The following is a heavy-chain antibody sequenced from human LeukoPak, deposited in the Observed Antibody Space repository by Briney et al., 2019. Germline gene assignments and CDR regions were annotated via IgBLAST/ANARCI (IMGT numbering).Heavy chain of an antibody. D-gene: IGHD2-15*01. CDR1: GYTFTGYY. CDR2: IIPIFGTA. Sequence: SVKVSCKASGYTFTGYYMHWVRQAPGQGLEWMGGIIPIFGTANYAQKFQGRVTITADESTSTAYMELSSLRSEDTAVYYCARLVVAARENWFDPWGQGTLVTVSS. V-gene: IGHV1-69*13. J-gene: IGHJ5*02. CDR3: ARLVVAARENWFDP.